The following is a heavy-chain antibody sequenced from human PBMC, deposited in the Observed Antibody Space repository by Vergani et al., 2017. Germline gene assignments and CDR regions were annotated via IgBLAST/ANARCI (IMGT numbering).Heavy chain of an antibody. V-gene: IGHV1-69*01. J-gene: IGHJ6*03. CDR2: IIPIFGTA. CDR1: GGTFNSYA. CDR3: ARGYCSGGSCYSLDYYMDV. Sequence: QVQLVQSGAEVKKPGASVKVSCKASGGTFNSYAISWVRQAPGQGLEWMGGIIPIFGTANYAQKFQGRVTITADESTSTAYMELSSLRSEDTAVYYCARGYCSGGSCYSLDYYMDVWGKGTTVTVSS. D-gene: IGHD2-15*01.